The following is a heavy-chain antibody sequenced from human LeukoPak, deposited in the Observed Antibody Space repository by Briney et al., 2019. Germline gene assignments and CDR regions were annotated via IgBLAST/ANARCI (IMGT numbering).Heavy chain of an antibody. J-gene: IGHJ4*02. V-gene: IGHV4-59*01. CDR3: ARLYSSGWYSDY. D-gene: IGHD6-19*01. Sequence: SETLSLTCTVSGGSISSYYWSWLRQPPGKGLEWIGYIYYSGSTNYNPSLKSRVTISVDTSKNQFSLKLSSVTAADTAVYYCARLYSSGWYSDYWGQGTLVTVSS. CDR1: GGSISSYY. CDR2: IYYSGST.